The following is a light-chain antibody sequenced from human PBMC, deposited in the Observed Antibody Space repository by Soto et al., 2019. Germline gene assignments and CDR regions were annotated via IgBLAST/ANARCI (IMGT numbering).Light chain of an antibody. CDR3: SSYTTSSTYV. Sequence: QSALTQPAYVSGSPGQSITISCTGTSSEGGGYNYVSWYQQHPGKAPKLMIYEVSNRPSGVSYRFSGSKSGNTASLTISGLQAEDEADYYCSSYTTSSTYVFGTGTKLTVL. CDR1: SSEGGGYNY. V-gene: IGLV2-14*01. J-gene: IGLJ1*01. CDR2: EVS.